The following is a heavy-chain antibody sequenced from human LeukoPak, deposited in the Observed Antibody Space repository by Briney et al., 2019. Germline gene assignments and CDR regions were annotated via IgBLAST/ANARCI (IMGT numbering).Heavy chain of an antibody. CDR2: MNPNSGNT. D-gene: IGHD6-13*01. CDR1: GYTFTSYD. V-gene: IGHV1-8*01. CDR3: ARAGGYSSSYY. J-gene: IGHJ4*02. Sequence: ASVPVSCQSSGYTFTSYDINWVRPPTAQGLEWVGRMNPNSGNTGNAQTFQGRVTMTRNTSISTAYMELSSLRSDDTAVYYCARAGGYSSSYYWGQGTLVTVSS.